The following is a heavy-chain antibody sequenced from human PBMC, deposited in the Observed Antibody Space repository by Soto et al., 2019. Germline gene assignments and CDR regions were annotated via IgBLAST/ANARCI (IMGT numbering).Heavy chain of an antibody. D-gene: IGHD3-22*01. V-gene: IGHV4-39*01. CDR3: AGPDDSSGYAYDC. CDR2: IYYGGNT. Sequence: SETLSLTCTVSGGSISSGSHYWGWIRQPPGKGLEWIGSIYYGGNTYYNPSLKSRVTISVDTSKNEFSLKLSSVTAADTAVYYCAGPDDSSGYAYDCWGQGTLVAV. CDR1: GGSISSGSHY. J-gene: IGHJ4*02.